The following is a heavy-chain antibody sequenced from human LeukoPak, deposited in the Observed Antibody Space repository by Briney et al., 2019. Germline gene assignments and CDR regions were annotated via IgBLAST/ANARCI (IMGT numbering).Heavy chain of an antibody. J-gene: IGHJ4*02. CDR1: GFTFSSYG. Sequence: GGSLRLSCAASGFTFSSYGMHWVCQAPGEGLVWVSRVGTDGSDPKYADSVKGRFTISRDNAKNTLYLQMSSLRAEDTAVYYCARDLAYDSSGYYSGPYWGQGTLVTVSS. V-gene: IGHV3-74*03. CDR3: ARDLAYDSSGYYSGPY. D-gene: IGHD3-22*01. CDR2: VGTDGSDP.